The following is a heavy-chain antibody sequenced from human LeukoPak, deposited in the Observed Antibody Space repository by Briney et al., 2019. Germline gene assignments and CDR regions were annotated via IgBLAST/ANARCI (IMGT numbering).Heavy chain of an antibody. CDR1: GITLSNYG. Sequence: GGSLRLSCAVSGITLSNYGMSWVRQAPGKGLEWVAGISDSGGRTNYADSVKGRFTISRDNPKNTLYLQMNSLRAEDTAVYYCAKVGGYSGYDTYDYWGQGTLVTVSS. CDR2: ISDSGGRT. CDR3: AKVGGYSGYDTYDY. J-gene: IGHJ4*02. D-gene: IGHD5-12*01. V-gene: IGHV3-23*01.